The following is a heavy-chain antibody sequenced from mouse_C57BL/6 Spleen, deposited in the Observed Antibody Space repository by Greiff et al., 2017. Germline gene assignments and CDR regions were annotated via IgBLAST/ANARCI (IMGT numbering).Heavy chain of an antibody. D-gene: IGHD2-2*01. CDR3: ARWREVTTTVDY. CDR2: IDPSDSET. J-gene: IGHJ2*01. Sequence: PIQGLEWIGNIDPSDSETHYNQKFKDKATLTVDKSSSTAYMQLSSLTSEDSAVYYCARWREVTTTVDYWGQGTTLTVSS. V-gene: IGHV1-52*01.